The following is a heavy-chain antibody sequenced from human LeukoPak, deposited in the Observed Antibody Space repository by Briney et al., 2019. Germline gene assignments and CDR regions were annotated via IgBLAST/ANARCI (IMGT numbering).Heavy chain of an antibody. CDR3: ARDRGWLFGRTNYFDF. V-gene: IGHV3-7*01. CDR2: IKQDGSEK. D-gene: IGHD6-19*01. CDR1: GFTLGTYW. Sequence: GGPLRLSCAASGFTLGTYWMSWVRQPPGKGLEWVANIKQDGSEKCYVDSVKGRFTISRDNNRNLLYLQMDSLRAEDMAVYYCARDRGWLFGRTNYFDFWGQGTLVTVSS. J-gene: IGHJ4*02.